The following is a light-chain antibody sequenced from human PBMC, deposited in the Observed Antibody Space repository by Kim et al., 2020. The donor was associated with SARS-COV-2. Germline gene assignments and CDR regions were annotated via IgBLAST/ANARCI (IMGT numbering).Light chain of an antibody. Sequence: SVKLTCTLSSGHSSYAIAWHQQQPEKGPRYLMKVNSDGSHNKGDGIPDRFSGSSSGAERYLIISSRQSEDEADYYCQTWGTGIRVFGGGTQLTVL. J-gene: IGLJ3*02. CDR3: QTWGTGIRV. V-gene: IGLV4-69*01. CDR1: SGHSSYA. CDR2: VNSDGSH.